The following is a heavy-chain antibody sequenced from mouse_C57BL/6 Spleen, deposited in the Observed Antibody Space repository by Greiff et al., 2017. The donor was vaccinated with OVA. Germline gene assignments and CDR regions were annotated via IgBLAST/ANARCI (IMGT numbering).Heavy chain of an antibody. Sequence: VQLQQSGAGLVKPGASVKMSCKASGYTFTSYWITWVKQRPGQGLEWIGDIYPGSGSTNYNEKFKSKATLTVDTSSSTAYMQLSSLTSEDSAVYYCARRGYGNYQSDYWGQGTSVTVSS. CDR1: GYTFTSYW. CDR3: ARRGYGNYQSDY. CDR2: IYPGSGST. V-gene: IGHV1-55*01. D-gene: IGHD2-1*01. J-gene: IGHJ4*01.